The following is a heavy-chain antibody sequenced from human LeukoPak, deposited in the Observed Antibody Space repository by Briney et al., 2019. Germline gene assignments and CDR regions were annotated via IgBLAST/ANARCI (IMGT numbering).Heavy chain of an antibody. J-gene: IGHJ6*02. V-gene: IGHV3-30*03. CDR2: ISYDGSNK. CDR3: AREGYYYGMNI. Sequence: HPGGSLRLSCAASGFTFSSYGMHWVRQAPGKGLEWVAVISYDGSNKYYADSAKGRFTISRDNSKNTLYLQMNSLRAEDTAVYYCAREGYYYGMNIWGQGTTVTVSS. CDR1: GFTFSSYG.